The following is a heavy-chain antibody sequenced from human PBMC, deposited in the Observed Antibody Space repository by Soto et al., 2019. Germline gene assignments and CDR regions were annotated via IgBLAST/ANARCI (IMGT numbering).Heavy chain of an antibody. D-gene: IGHD2-15*01. V-gene: IGHV5-51*01. CDR1: GYSFHNYG. CDR2: IYPRDSET. Sequence: GESLKIACKASGYSFHNYGIAWVRQMPGQGLEWMGIIYPRDSETRFSPSIQGQVTISADKSTNTAYLQWSSLRASDTAMYYCARQVCSDGPGDSWGQGTLVTVSS. J-gene: IGHJ4*02. CDR3: ARQVCSDGPGDS.